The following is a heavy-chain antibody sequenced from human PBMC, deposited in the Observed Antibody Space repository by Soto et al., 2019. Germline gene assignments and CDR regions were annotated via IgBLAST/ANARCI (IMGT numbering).Heavy chain of an antibody. V-gene: IGHV1-18*04. CDR2: IFPYTGDT. CDR1: AYDFNTYS. D-gene: IGHD6-13*01. CDR3: ARGGFSSSWRLDY. J-gene: IGHJ4*02. Sequence: QVYLVQSGAEVKKPGASVKVSCKASAYDFNTYSINWVRQAPGQGLEWMGSIFPYTGDTHYAQNLQGRLSMPSDTSANTAYMDLARLQFDDPAVYYCARGGFSSSWRLDYWGQGTLVTVSS.